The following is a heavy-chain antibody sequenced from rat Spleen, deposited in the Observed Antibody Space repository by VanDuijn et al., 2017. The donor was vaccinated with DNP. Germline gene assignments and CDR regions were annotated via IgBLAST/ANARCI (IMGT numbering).Heavy chain of an antibody. D-gene: IGHD1-11*01. Sequence: EVQLAESGGGLVQPGRSLKLSCEASGFTFSDYHMAWVRQAPKTGLEWVATITTGGSRTDYLDSVKGRFTISRDNANSSLFLQMNSLKSEDTATYYCVRHLLFGIVVDDWFAFWGQGTLVTVSS. J-gene: IGHJ3*01. V-gene: IGHV5-7*01. CDR1: GFTFSDYH. CDR3: VRHLLFGIVVDDWFAF. CDR2: ITTGGSRT.